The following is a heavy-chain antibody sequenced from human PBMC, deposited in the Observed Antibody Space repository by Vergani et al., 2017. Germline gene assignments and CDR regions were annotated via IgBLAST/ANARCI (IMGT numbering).Heavy chain of an antibody. D-gene: IGHD3-3*01. V-gene: IGHV1-69*18. Sequence: QVQLVQSGAEVKKPGSSVKVSCKASGGTFSSYAISWVRQAPGQGLEWMGRIIPIFGTANYAQKFQGRVTITADESTSTAYLQWSSLKASDTAMYYCARLDDFWSGYPFDYWGQGTLVTVSS. CDR1: GGTFSSYA. CDR2: IIPIFGTA. J-gene: IGHJ4*02. CDR3: ARLDDFWSGYPFDY.